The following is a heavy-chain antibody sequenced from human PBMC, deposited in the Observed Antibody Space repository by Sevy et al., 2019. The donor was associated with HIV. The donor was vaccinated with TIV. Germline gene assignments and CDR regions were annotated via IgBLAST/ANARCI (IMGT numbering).Heavy chain of an antibody. CDR3: TKKGCGGGWSLLSAFDV. V-gene: IGHV3-23*01. J-gene: IGHJ3*01. CDR1: GFNFSDYA. CDR2: ISGSGGTS. D-gene: IGHD6-19*01. Sequence: GGSLRLSCAASGFNFSDYAMSWVRQAPGGGLEWVSVISGSGGTSYNADSVQGRFTISRDNSKSTQYLQMNNLRAEDTAIYYCTKKGCGGGWSLLSAFDVWGQGTTVTVSS.